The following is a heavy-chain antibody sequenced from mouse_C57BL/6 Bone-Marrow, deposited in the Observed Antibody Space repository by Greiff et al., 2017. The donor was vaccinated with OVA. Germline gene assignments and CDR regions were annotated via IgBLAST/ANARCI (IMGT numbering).Heavy chain of an antibody. D-gene: IGHD2-5*01. J-gene: IGHJ1*03. CDR3: AIVYYYSNFYWYFAV. CDR1: GYTFTSYW. CDR2: IHPSDSDT. V-gene: IGHV1-74*01. Sequence: QVQLQQPGAELVKPGASVKVSCKASGYTFTSYWMHWVKQRPGQGLEWIGRIHPSDSDTNYNQKFKGKATLTVDKSSSTAYMKLSSLTSEDSAVYYYAIVYYYSNFYWYFAVWGTGTTVTVSS.